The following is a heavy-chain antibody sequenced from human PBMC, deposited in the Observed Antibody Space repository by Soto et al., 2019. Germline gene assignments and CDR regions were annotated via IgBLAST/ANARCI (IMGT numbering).Heavy chain of an antibody. CDR1: GFTFSNDW. CDR2: IKGDGSAT. D-gene: IGHD2-15*01. J-gene: IGHJ4*02. Sequence: EVQLVESGGGLVQPGGSLRLSCAASGFTFSNDWMSWVRQAPGQRLEWEAKIKGDGSATYYPDSVKGRFTISRDNAQNALYLQMNSPRAEDTAVYYCTRVILVQVGATEGSDYWGQGTLVTVSA. CDR3: TRVILVQVGATEGSDY. V-gene: IGHV3-7*01.